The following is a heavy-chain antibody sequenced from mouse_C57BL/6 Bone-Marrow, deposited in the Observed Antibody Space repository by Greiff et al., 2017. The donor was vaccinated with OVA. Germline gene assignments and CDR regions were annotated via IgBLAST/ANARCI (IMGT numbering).Heavy chain of an antibody. CDR3: ARGEYYGSSWEFDY. D-gene: IGHD1-1*01. J-gene: IGHJ2*01. CDR2: IDPSDSYT. CDR1: GYTFTSYW. V-gene: IGHV1-50*01. Sequence: QVQLQQPGAELVKPGASVKLSCKASGYTFTSYWMQWVKQRPGQGLEWIGEIDPSDSYTNYNQKFKGKAPLTVDTSSSTAYMQLSSLTSEDSAVYYCARGEYYGSSWEFDYWGQGTTLTVSS.